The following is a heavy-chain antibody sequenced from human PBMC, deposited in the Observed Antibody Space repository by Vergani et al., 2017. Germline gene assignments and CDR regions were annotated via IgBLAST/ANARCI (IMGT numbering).Heavy chain of an antibody. CDR2: IIPIFSTA. V-gene: IGHV1-69*01. Sequence: QVQLVQSGAEVKKPGSSVKVSCKASGGTFSSYGISWVRQAPGQGLEWMGGIIPIFSTANYAQKIQGRVTSTADESTSTAYMELRSLRSEETAVYYCARGGDGFCSGGSCYKIWGQGTMVTVSS. CDR3: ARGGDGFCSGGSCYKI. D-gene: IGHD2-15*01. J-gene: IGHJ3*02. CDR1: GGTFSSYG.